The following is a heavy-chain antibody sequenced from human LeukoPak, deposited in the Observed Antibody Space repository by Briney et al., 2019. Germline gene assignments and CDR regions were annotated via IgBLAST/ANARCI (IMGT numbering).Heavy chain of an antibody. D-gene: IGHD5-24*01. Sequence: PGGSLRLSCAASGFTFSSYSMNWVRQAPGKGLEWVSSISSSSSYIYYADSVKGRFTISRDNSKNTLYLQMNSLRAEDTAVYYCAKDQKRWLQLDAFDIWGQGTMVTVSS. CDR3: AKDQKRWLQLDAFDI. CDR1: GFTFSSYS. CDR2: ISSSSSYI. J-gene: IGHJ3*02. V-gene: IGHV3-21*04.